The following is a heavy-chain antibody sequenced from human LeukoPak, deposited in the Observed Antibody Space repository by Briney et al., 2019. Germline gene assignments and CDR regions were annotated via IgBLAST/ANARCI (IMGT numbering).Heavy chain of an antibody. CDR1: GYTFTSYG. J-gene: IGHJ4*02. V-gene: IGHV1-18*01. D-gene: IGHD2-2*01. Sequence: ASVKVSCKASGYTFTSYGISWVRQAPGQGLEWMGWISAYNGNTNCAQKLQGRVTITTDTSTSTAYMELRSLRSDDTAVYYCARDHEFCRSTSCYAIDYWGQGTLVTVSS. CDR3: ARDHEFCRSTSCYAIDY. CDR2: ISAYNGNT.